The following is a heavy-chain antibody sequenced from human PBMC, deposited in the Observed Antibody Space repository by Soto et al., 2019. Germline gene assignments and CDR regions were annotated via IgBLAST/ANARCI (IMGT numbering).Heavy chain of an antibody. CDR2: INSDGTTT. CDR1: GFTFSSYW. Sequence: EVQLVESGGGLVQPGGSLRLSCAASGFTFSSYWMHWVRQAPGKGLVWVSRINSDGTTTSYADSVKGRFTISRDNAKNTVYVQMNSLRAEDTAVYYCARVLYGGYDFESWGQGTLVTVSS. J-gene: IGHJ4*02. D-gene: IGHD5-12*01. CDR3: ARVLYGGYDFES. V-gene: IGHV3-74*01.